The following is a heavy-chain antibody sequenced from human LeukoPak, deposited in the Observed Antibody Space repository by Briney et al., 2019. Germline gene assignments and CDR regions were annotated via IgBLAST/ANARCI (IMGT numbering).Heavy chain of an antibody. CDR2: IYHSGST. CDR3: ARGGYCSSTSCMSPKWFDP. J-gene: IGHJ5*02. V-gene: IGHV4-30-2*05. Sequence: PSQTLSPTCTVSGGSISSGGYYWSWIRQPPGKGLEWIGYIYHSGSTYYNPSLKSRVTISVDTSKNQFSLKLSSVTAADTAVYYCARGGYCSSTSCMSPKWFDPWGQGTLVTVSS. D-gene: IGHD2-2*01. CDR1: GGSISSGGYY.